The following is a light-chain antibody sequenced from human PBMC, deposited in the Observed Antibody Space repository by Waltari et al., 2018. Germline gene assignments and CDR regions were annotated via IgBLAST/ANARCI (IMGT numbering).Light chain of an antibody. CDR3: QQTYSALCCT. CDR1: HNIGTF. Sequence: DIQMTQSPVSLSASVGDTGTITCRASHNIGTFLSWYQQRPAKAPTVLIYAASTLQRGVPSRFSGSGSGTDFTLTIFSLQPEDFATYFCQQTYSALCCTFGQGTKLEIK. J-gene: IGKJ2*02. V-gene: IGKV1-39*01. CDR2: AAS.